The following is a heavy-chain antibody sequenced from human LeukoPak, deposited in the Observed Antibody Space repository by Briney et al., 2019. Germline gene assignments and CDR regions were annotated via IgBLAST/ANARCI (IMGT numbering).Heavy chain of an antibody. CDR1: GYTFTGYY. J-gene: IGHJ6*03. D-gene: IGHD1-26*01. Sequence: ASVKVCCKASGYTFTGYYMHWVRQAPGQGLEWMGWINPNSGGTNYAQKFQGRVTMTRDTSISTAYMELSRLRSDDTAVYYCARDRVSGSPDYYYYYMDVWGKGTTVTVSS. CDR2: INPNSGGT. V-gene: IGHV1-2*02. CDR3: ARDRVSGSPDYYYYYMDV.